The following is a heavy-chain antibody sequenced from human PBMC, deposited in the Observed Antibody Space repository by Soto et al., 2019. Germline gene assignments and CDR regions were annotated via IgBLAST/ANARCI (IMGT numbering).Heavy chain of an antibody. D-gene: IGHD5-18*01. CDR3: ARVVPAHDASDI. Sequence: QVQLQESGPGLVKPSQTLSLTCTVSGGSISSGDYYWSWIRQHPGKGLEWIGYIYYSGSTNYNPSLKSRVTISVDTSKNQFSLKLSSVTPADTAVYCCARVVPAHDASDIWGPGTMVTVSS. J-gene: IGHJ3*02. CDR1: GGSISSGDYY. CDR2: IYYSGST. V-gene: IGHV4-31*03.